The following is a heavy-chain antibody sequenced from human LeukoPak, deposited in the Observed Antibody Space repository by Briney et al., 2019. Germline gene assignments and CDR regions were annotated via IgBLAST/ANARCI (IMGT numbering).Heavy chain of an antibody. V-gene: IGHV4-34*01. CDR1: GGSFSGYY. Sequence: PSETLSLTCAVYGGSFSGYYWSWIRQPPGKGLEWIGEINHSGSTNYNPSLKSRVTISVDTSKNQFSLKLSSVTAADTAVYYCARDIAVVPAALDPWGQGTLVTVSS. J-gene: IGHJ5*02. D-gene: IGHD2-2*01. CDR3: ARDIAVVPAALDP. CDR2: INHSGST.